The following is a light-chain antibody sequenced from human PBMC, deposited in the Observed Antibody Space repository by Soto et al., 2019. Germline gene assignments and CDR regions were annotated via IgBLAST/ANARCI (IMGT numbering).Light chain of an antibody. V-gene: IGLV2-14*01. Sequence: QSVLSQPPSASGSPGQSVTISCTGTSSDVGGYNYVSWYQQDPGKAPKLMIYEVRSRLSGVSNRFSGSKSGNTASLTISGLQAEDEADYYCTSYTSSDSWVFGGGTKLTVL. J-gene: IGLJ3*02. CDR1: SSDVGGYNY. CDR3: TSYTSSDSWV. CDR2: EVR.